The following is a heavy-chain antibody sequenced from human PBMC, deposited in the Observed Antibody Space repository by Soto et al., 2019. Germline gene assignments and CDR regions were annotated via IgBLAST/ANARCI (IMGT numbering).Heavy chain of an antibody. CDR2: ISSSSSYT. CDR3: ARDRGYHFGY. CDR1: GFTVSDYY. D-gene: IGHD5-18*01. J-gene: IGHJ4*02. Sequence: QVQLVESGGGLVKPGGSLRLSCAASGFTVSDYYMRWIRQAPGKGLEWVSYISSSSSYTNYADSVKGRFTISRDNAKHSLYLQMTSLRAEDSAVYYCARDRGYHFGYWGQGTLVTVSS. V-gene: IGHV3-11*06.